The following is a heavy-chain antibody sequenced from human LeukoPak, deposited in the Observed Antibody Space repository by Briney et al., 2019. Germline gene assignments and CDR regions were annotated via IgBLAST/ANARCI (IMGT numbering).Heavy chain of an antibody. V-gene: IGHV4-39*07. J-gene: IGHJ3*02. CDR2: IYYSGST. CDR1: GGSISSSTYY. D-gene: IGHD1-26*01. Sequence: SETLSLTCTVSGGSISSSTYYWGWIRQPPGKGLECIGSIYYSGSTYYNPSLKSRVTISVDTSKNQFSLKLSSVTAADTAVYYCARDLSGMGYAFDIWGQGTMVTVSS. CDR3: ARDLSGMGYAFDI.